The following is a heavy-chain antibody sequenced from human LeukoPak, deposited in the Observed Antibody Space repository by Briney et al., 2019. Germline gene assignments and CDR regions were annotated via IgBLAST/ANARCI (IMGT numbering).Heavy chain of an antibody. CDR1: GGSISSYY. J-gene: IGHJ6*03. CDR3: ARTIFYYYYMDV. D-gene: IGHD3-3*01. CDR2: IYTSGST. V-gene: IGHV4-4*07. Sequence: SETLSLTCTVSGGSISSYYWSWIRQAAGRGLEWIGRIYTSGSTNYNPSLKSRVTMSVDTSKNQFSLKLSSVTAADTAVYYCARTIFYYYYMDVWGKGTTVTVSS.